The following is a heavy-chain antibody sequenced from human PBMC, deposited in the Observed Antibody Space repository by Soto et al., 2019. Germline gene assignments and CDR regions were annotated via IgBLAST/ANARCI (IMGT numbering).Heavy chain of an antibody. CDR1: GGSISSSTW. J-gene: IGHJ4*02. V-gene: IGHV4-4*02. CDR3: ARASRAAAGNRRYCFDY. D-gene: IGHD6-13*01. CDR2: IYHTGNT. Sequence: EILSLNCAVSGGSISSSTWLSWVRQPQVKGLEWIGEIYHTGNTNYNPSLESRVTISVDKSKNQFSLNLNSVTAADTAVYYCARASRAAAGNRRYCFDYWGQGTLVTVSS.